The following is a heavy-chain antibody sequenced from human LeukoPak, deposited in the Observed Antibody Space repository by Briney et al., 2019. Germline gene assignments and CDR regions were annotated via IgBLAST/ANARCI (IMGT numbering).Heavy chain of an antibody. J-gene: IGHJ4*02. V-gene: IGHV4-4*07. CDR1: GGSISSYY. CDR2: IYTSGSS. D-gene: IGHD1-26*01. Sequence: SETLSLTCSASGGSISSYYWNWIRQPAGKGLEWIGRIYTSGSSNYNPSLKSRVTMSVDTSKNQFSLKLSSVTAADTAVYYCAREVEATPYYFDYWGQGTLVTVSS. CDR3: AREVEATPYYFDY.